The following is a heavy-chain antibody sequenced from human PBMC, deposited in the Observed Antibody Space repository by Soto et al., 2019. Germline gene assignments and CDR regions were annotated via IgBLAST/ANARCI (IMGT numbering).Heavy chain of an antibody. CDR1: GYTFTDHY. V-gene: IGHV1-2*02. D-gene: IGHD1-26*01. Sequence: QVQLVQSGAEVQEPGASVKVSCRTSGYTFTDHYINWVRQAPGQGPGYMGWIHPNSGDTKYTQRSHGRATTTMYTSLSTAYMELRRMTSDDTAVEYCAGDLSRQSWEWLAPWGQGSLSTVSS. CDR2: IHPNSGDT. CDR3: AGDLSRQSWEWLAP. J-gene: IGHJ5*02.